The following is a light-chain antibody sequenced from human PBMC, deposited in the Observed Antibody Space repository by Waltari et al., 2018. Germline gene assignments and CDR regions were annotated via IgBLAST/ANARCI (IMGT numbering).Light chain of an antibody. J-gene: IGLJ1*01. CDR1: TSDVGSYYL. CDR3: CSYAGRGTYV. CDR2: EVF. Sequence: QSALTQPASVSGTPGQSITISCSGTTSDVGSYYLVSWYQQHPGEAPKLLICEVFKRPPDTSSRFSGAKSGSTAPLTISGLQPEDEADYYCCSYAGRGTYVFGSGTKVTVL. V-gene: IGLV2-23*02.